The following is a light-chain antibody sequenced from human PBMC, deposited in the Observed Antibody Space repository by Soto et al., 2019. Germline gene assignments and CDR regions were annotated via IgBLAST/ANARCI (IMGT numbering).Light chain of an antibody. V-gene: IGLV2-14*01. J-gene: IGLJ1*01. Sequence: QSALTQPASMSGSPGQSITISCTGTSSDVGGYNYVSWYQQHPGKAPKLMIYDVSNRPSGVSNRFSGSKSGNTASLTISGLQAEDEADYYCSSYTSSSSYVFATGTKLTVL. CDR3: SSYTSSSSYV. CDR1: SSDVGGYNY. CDR2: DVS.